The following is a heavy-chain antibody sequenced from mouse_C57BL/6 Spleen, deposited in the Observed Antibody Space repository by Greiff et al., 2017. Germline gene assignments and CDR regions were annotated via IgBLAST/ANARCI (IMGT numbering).Heavy chain of an antibody. Sequence: VQLQQPGAELVMPGASVKLSCKASGYTFTSYWMHWVKQRPGQGLEWIGEIDPSDSYTNYNQKFKGKSTLTVDKSSSTAYMQLSSLTSEDSAVYYGARPNRYGSNWYFEVWGTGTTVTVSS. V-gene: IGHV1-69*01. D-gene: IGHD1-1*01. CDR2: IDPSDSYT. CDR3: ARPNRYGSNWYFEV. J-gene: IGHJ1*03. CDR1: GYTFTSYW.